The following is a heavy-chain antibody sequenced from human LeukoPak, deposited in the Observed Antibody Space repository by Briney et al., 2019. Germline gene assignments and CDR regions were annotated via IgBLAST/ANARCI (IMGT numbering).Heavy chain of an antibody. V-gene: IGHV4-34*01. CDR2: INHSGST. CDR1: GGSFSGYY. D-gene: IGHD2-2*01. J-gene: IGHJ5*02. Sequence: PSETLSLTCAVYGGSFSGYYWSWIRQPPGKGLEWIGEINHSGSTNYNPSLKSRVTISVDTSKNQFSLKLSSVTAADTAVYYCARLLYCSSTSCYEGWFDPWGQGTLVTVSS. CDR3: ARLLYCSSTSCYEGWFDP.